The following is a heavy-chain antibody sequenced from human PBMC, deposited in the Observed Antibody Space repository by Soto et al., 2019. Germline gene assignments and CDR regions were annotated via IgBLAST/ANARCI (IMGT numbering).Heavy chain of an antibody. J-gene: IGHJ4*02. D-gene: IGHD1-1*01. CDR2: IYYSGST. Sequence: SETLSLTCTVSGGSISSYYWSWIRQPPGKGLEWIGYIYYSGSTNYNPSLKSRVTISVDTSKNQFSLKLSSVTAADTAVYYCARDLSGGTRPWFDYRGQGTLVTGS. CDR3: ARDLSGGTRPWFDY. CDR1: GGSISSYY. V-gene: IGHV4-59*01.